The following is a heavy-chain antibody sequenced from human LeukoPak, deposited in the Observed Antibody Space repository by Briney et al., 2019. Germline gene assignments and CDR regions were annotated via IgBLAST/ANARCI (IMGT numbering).Heavy chain of an antibody. D-gene: IGHD1-26*01. J-gene: IGHJ4*02. CDR1: GGSFSSYY. CDR3: ARARSGKWGFDY. Sequence: KASETLSLTCTVYGGSFSSYYWSWIRQPPGRGLEWIGEINHSGSINYNPSLKSRVTISVDTSKNQFSLKLSSVTAADTAVYYCARARSGKWGFDYWGQGTLVTVSS. CDR2: INHSGSI. V-gene: IGHV4-34*01.